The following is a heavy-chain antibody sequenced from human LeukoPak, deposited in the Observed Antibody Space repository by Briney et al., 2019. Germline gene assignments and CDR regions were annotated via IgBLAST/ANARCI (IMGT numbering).Heavy chain of an antibody. CDR2: ISGSGGST. D-gene: IGHD6-25*01. J-gene: IGHJ4*02. Sequence: GGSLRLSCAASGFTFSSYAMSWVRQAPGKGLEWVSAISGSGGSTYYADSVKGRFTISRDNPKNTLYLQMNSLRAEDTAVYYCAKVSSSGWRHYFDYWGQGTLVTVPS. V-gene: IGHV3-23*01. CDR1: GFTFSSYA. CDR3: AKVSSSGWRHYFDY.